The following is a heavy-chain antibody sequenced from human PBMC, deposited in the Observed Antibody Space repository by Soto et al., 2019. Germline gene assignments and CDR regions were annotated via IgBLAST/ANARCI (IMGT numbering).Heavy chain of an antibody. D-gene: IGHD5-18*01. V-gene: IGHV1-69*13. CDR2: IIPIFGTA. CDR1: GGTFSSYA. CDR3: ASPEAGRGYSYVGYYFDY. Sequence: EASVKVSCKASGGTFSSYAISWVRQAPGQGLEWMGGIIPIFGTANYAQKFQGRVTITADESTSTAYMELSSLRSEDTAVYYCASPEAGRGYSYVGYYFDYWGQGTLVTVSS. J-gene: IGHJ4*02.